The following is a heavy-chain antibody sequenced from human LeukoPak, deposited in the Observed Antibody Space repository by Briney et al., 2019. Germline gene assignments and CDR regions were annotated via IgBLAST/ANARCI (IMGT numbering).Heavy chain of an antibody. Sequence: GGSLRLSCAASGFTFSSYGMHWVRQAPGKGLEWVAFIRHDGGNKYFADSVKGRFTISRDDSKNTLYLQMNSLRAEDTAVYYCAKDQGSGWYEDYFDYWGQGTLVTVSS. CDR2: IRHDGGNK. CDR1: GFTFSSYG. J-gene: IGHJ4*02. V-gene: IGHV3-30*02. D-gene: IGHD6-19*01. CDR3: AKDQGSGWYEDYFDY.